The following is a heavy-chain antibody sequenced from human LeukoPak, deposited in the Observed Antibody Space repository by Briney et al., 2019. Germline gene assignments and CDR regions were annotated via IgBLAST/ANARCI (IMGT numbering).Heavy chain of an antibody. CDR2: MNPNSGNT. CDR1: GYTFTSYD. CDR3: ARGRRYCSSTSCYRLDY. J-gene: IGHJ4*02. Sequence: ASVKVSCKASGYTFTSYDINWVRQATGQGLEWMGWMNPNSGNTGYAQKFQGRVTITRNTSISTAHMELSSLRSEDTAVYYCARGRRYCSSTSCYRLDYWGQGTLVTVSS. V-gene: IGHV1-8*03. D-gene: IGHD2-2*02.